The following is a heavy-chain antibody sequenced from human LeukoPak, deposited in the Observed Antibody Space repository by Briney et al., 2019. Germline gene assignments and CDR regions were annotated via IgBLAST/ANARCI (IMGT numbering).Heavy chain of an antibody. CDR1: AGSFSGYY. CDR3: ARGGYGPGSHYRY. Sequence: KPSETLSLTCAVNAGSFSGYYWSWIRQPPGKGLEWIGEIYNTGSISYNPSLRSRVTISVDTIKNQFSLNLRSVTAADRAIYYCARGGYGPGSHYRYWGQGTLVTVSS. D-gene: IGHD3-10*01. V-gene: IGHV4-34*01. J-gene: IGHJ4*02. CDR2: IYNTGSI.